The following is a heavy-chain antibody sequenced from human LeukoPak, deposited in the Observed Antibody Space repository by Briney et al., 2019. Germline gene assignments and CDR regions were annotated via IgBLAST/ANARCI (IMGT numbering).Heavy chain of an antibody. CDR3: ARGGKPPRINWFDP. V-gene: IGHV4-30-2*01. Sequence: IYHSVSTYYNPSLKSRVTISVDRSKNQFSLKLSSVTAADTAVYYCARGGKPPRINWFDPWGQGTLVTVSS. CDR2: IYHSVST. J-gene: IGHJ5*02.